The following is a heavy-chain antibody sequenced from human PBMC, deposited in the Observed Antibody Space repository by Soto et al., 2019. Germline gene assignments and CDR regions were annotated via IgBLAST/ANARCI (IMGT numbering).Heavy chain of an antibody. CDR1: GFTFSSYG. V-gene: IGHV3-30*18. Sequence: GGSLRLSCAASGFTFSSYGMHWVRQAPGKGLEWVAVISYDGSNKYYADSVKGRFTISRDNSKNTLYLQMNSLRAEDTAVYYCAKEEYSGYDSVYFDYWGQGTLVTVSS. CDR3: AKEEYSGYDSVYFDY. CDR2: ISYDGSNK. J-gene: IGHJ4*02. D-gene: IGHD5-12*01.